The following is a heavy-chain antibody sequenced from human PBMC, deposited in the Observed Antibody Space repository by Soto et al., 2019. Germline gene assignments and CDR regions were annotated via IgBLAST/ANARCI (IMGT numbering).Heavy chain of an antibody. CDR1: GYTFTNFG. CDR3: ARTFPVYCSGGSCYSDY. D-gene: IGHD2-15*01. Sequence: QVQLVQSGPEVKKPGASVKVSCKASGYTFTNFGISWVRQAPGQGLEWMGWITTYNGNTNYAENLQGRVTMIADTSANIAFMERRSLRSDDTAVYYCARTFPVYCSGGSCYSDYWGQGTLVTVSS. J-gene: IGHJ4*02. V-gene: IGHV1-18*01. CDR2: ITTYNGNT.